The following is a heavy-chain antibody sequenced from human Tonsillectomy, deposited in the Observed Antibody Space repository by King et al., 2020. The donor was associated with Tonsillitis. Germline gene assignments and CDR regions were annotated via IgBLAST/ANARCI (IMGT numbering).Heavy chain of an antibody. J-gene: IGHJ6*02. CDR2: SIHIFGAT. CDR3: ARRGIINYGMDV. D-gene: IGHD2-15*01. CDR1: GGTFNNYG. Sequence: VQLVESGAEVKKPGSSLKVSCKASGGTFNNYGISWGRQAPGQGLEWMGGSIHIFGATNYAQKFQGRVRITADESTRTAYMELSSLRSDDTAVYYCARRGIINYGMDVWGQGTTVIVSS. V-gene: IGHV1-69*01.